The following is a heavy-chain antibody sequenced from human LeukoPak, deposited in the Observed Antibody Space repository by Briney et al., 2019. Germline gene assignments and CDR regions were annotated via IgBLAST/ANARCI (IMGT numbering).Heavy chain of an antibody. D-gene: IGHD7-27*01. J-gene: IGHJ5*02. CDR1: GVSISSYY. CDR3: ARDFSTYWGSGNWFDP. CDR2: IYYSGST. Sequence: PSETLSLTCTVSGVSISSYYWSWIRQPPGKGLEWIGYIYYSGSTNYDPSLKSRVTISVDTSKNQFSLKLSSVTAADTAVYYCARDFSTYWGSGNWFDPWGQGTLVTVSS. V-gene: IGHV4-59*01.